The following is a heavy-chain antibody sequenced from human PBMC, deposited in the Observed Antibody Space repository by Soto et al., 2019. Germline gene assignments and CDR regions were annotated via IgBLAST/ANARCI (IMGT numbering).Heavy chain of an antibody. D-gene: IGHD3-22*01. CDR1: GFTFSSYE. Sequence: PGGSLRLSCAASGFTFSSYEMNWVRQAPGKGLEWVSYISSSGSNIYYADSVKGQFTISRDNAKNSLLLRMNSLRAEDTAVYYCARVGSPYDKSGDYDYWGQGTLVTVSS. J-gene: IGHJ4*02. CDR3: ARVGSPYDKSGDYDY. CDR2: ISSSGSNI. V-gene: IGHV3-48*03.